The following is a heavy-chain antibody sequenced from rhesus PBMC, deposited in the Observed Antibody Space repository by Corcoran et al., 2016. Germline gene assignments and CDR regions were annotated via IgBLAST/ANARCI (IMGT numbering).Heavy chain of an antibody. V-gene: IGHV4-173*01. J-gene: IGHJ4*01. CDR2: ISGSGGST. Sequence: QLQLQESGPGLVKPSETLSPTCAVSGGPISSNWWSWIRQPPGQGLEWFGRISGSGGSTSYNPSLKSRVAISTDTSKNQLSLKLISVTAADTAVYYCARVAYCSSTYCSSGYFDYWGQGVLVTVSS. CDR1: GGPISSNW. D-gene: IGHD2-15*01. CDR3: ARVAYCSSTYCSSGYFDY.